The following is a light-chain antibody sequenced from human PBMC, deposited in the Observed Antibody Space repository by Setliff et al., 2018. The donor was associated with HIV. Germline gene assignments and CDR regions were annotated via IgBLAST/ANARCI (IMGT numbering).Light chain of an antibody. V-gene: IGLV2-14*01. CDR3: SSYTSSSTYV. CDR1: SSDVGGYNY. Sequence: QSVLTQPASVSGSPGQSITISCTGTSSDVGGYNYVSWYQQHPGKAPKLMIYEVSNRPSGVSNRCSGSKSGNTASLTISGLQAEDEADYYCSSYTSSSTYVFGTGTKVTV. CDR2: EVS. J-gene: IGLJ1*01.